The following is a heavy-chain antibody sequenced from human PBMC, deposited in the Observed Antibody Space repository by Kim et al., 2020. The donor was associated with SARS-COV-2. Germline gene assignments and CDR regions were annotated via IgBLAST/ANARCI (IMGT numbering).Heavy chain of an antibody. CDR2: ISSSSSYI. D-gene: IGHD3-3*01. Sequence: GGSLRLSCAASGFTFSSYSMNWVRQAPGKGLEWVSSISSSSSYIYYADSVKGRFTISRDNAKNSLYLQMNSLRAEDTAVYYCARGASYDFWSGYYGFDYWGQGTLVTVSS. CDR3: ARGASYDFWSGYYGFDY. V-gene: IGHV3-21*01. CDR1: GFTFSSYS. J-gene: IGHJ4*02.